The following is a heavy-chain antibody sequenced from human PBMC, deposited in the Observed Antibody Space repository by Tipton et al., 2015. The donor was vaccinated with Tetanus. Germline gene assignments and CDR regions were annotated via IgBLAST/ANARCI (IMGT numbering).Heavy chain of an antibody. CDR1: GFMFSSYT. D-gene: IGHD6-25*01. Sequence: SLRLSCAASGFMFSSYTMSWVRQAPGKGLECVSAIGGSGGASYYADSVKGRFTISRDNSKSNLYLQVHSLRVEDTAIYFCAKGRAAATYFFDYWGQGTPVTVSS. V-gene: IGHV3-23*01. CDR3: AKGRAAATYFFDY. J-gene: IGHJ4*02. CDR2: IGGSGGAS.